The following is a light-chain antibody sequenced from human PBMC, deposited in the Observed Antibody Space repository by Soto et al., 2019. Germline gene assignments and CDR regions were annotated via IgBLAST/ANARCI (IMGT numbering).Light chain of an antibody. CDR3: QQYDTSPRT. J-gene: IGKJ1*01. V-gene: IGKV3-20*01. CDR2: GAS. Sequence: EVMLTQSPGTLSLSPGARATLSCRASQSVSSNYLAWYQQKSGQAPRLLIYGASNRATGIPDRFSGSGSGTDFTLTIRRLEPEDFAVYYCQQYDTSPRTFGQGTKVEF. CDR1: QSVSSNY.